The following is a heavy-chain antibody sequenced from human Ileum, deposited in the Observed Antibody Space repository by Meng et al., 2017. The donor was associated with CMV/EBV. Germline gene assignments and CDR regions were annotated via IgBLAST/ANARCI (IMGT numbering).Heavy chain of an antibody. Sequence: GESLKISCAASGFTFSSYSMNWVRQAPGKGLEWVSSISSSSSYIYYADSVKGRFTISRDNAKNSLYLQMSSLRAEDTAVYYCARDADFWSGYYIYYYYGMDVWGQGTTVTVSS. J-gene: IGHJ6*02. D-gene: IGHD3-3*01. CDR1: GFTFSSYS. CDR2: ISSSSSYI. V-gene: IGHV3-21*01. CDR3: ARDADFWSGYYIYYYYGMDV.